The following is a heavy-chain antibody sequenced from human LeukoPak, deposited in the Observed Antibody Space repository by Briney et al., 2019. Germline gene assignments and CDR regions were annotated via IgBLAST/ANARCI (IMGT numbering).Heavy chain of an antibody. J-gene: IGHJ5*01. V-gene: IGHV4-59*08. CDR1: GGSISSYC. D-gene: IGHD3-9*01. Sequence: SETLSLTCTVSGGSISSYCWTWIRQPPGKALEWIGYIYYSGSTNYNPSLKSRATISVDRSKTQFFLKLRSVAAADTAVYYCARLSNYDILTGNSWFDSWGQGTLVTVLS. CDR3: ARLSNYDILTGNSWFDS. CDR2: IYYSGST.